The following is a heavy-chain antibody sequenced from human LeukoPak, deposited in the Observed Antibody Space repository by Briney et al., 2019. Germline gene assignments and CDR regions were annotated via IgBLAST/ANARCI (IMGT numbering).Heavy chain of an antibody. D-gene: IGHD5-24*01. CDR1: GGSISSYY. J-gene: IGHJ3*02. CDR3: ARRNGYSLDAFDI. CDR2: VHYSGST. V-gene: IGHV4-59*08. Sequence: PSETLSLTCTVSGGSISSYYWNWIRQPRGKGLEWIGYVHYSGSTNYNPSLKSRVTISVDTSKNQFSLKLSSVTAADTAVYYCARRNGYSLDAFDIWGQGTMVTVSS.